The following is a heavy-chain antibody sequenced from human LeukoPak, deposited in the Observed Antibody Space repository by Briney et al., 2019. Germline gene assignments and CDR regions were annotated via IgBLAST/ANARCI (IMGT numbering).Heavy chain of an antibody. CDR1: GFTFSSYA. D-gene: IGHD1-26*01. Sequence: PGGSLRLSCAASGFTFSSYAMSWVRQAPGKGLEWVAAISGSGGSTYYADSVKGRFTISRDNSKNTLYLQMNSLRAEDTAVYYCAKCIVGASSPFDYWGQGTLVTVSS. CDR3: AKCIVGASSPFDY. CDR2: ISGSGGST. V-gene: IGHV3-23*01. J-gene: IGHJ4*02.